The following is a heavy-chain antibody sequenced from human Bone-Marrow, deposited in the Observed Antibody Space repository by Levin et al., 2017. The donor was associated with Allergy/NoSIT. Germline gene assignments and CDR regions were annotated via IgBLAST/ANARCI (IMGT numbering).Heavy chain of an antibody. CDR1: GFTFSSYW. J-gene: IGHJ4*02. V-gene: IGHV3-7*01. CDR2: IKQDGSEK. D-gene: IGHD6-19*01. CDR3: AREGHSSGWYYFDY. Sequence: GESLKISCAASGFTFSSYWMSWVRQAPGKGLEWVANIKQDGSEKYYVDSVKGRFTISRDNAKNSLYLQMNSLRAEDTAVYYCAREGHSSGWYYFDYWGQGTLVTVSS.